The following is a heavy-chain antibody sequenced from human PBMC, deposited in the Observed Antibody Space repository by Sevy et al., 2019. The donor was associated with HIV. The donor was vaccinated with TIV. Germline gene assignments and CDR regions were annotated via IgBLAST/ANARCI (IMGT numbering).Heavy chain of an antibody. CDR1: GFDFSRYL. Sequence: GGCLRLSCAASGFDFSRYLMHWVRQVPGKGLVWVSQIKHDGSSTTYADSVKGRFSVSRDNAKNTLYLQMNGLRAEDTAVYYCAREGVDFWSGPVDFYYGMDVWGQGATVTVSS. CDR3: AREGVDFWSGPVDFYYGMDV. CDR2: IKHDGSST. D-gene: IGHD3-3*01. J-gene: IGHJ6*02. V-gene: IGHV3-74*01.